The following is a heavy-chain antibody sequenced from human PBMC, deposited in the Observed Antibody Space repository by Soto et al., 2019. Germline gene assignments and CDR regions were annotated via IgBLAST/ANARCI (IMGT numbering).Heavy chain of an antibody. CDR2: IYYSGSN. J-gene: IGHJ5*02. D-gene: IGHD3-9*01. V-gene: IGHV4-30-4*02. CDR3: ARGRLPKLRYFDWSRAVWFYX. Sequence: SDTLSLTCTVSGGSISSGDYYWSWIRQPPGKGVEWVGYIYYSGSNYYNPSLKSRVTISVDTSKNQFSLKLSSVTAAATALYYCARGRLPKLRYFDWSRAVWFYXWGQGTLFTVSX. CDR1: GGSISSGDYY.